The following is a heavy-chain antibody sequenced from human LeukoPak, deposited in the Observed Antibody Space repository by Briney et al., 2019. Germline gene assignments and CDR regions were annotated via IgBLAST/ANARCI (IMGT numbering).Heavy chain of an antibody. J-gene: IGHJ4*02. CDR3: ARGPAITYYYDSSGYYIDY. D-gene: IGHD3-22*01. CDR2: IYYSGST. Sequence: PSETLSLTCTVSGGSISSGGYYWSWIRQHPGTGLEWIGYIYYSGSTYYNPSLKSRVTISVDTSKNQFSLKLSSVTAADTAVYYCARGPAITYYYDSSGYYIDYWGQGTLVTVSS. V-gene: IGHV4-31*03. CDR1: GGSISSGGYY.